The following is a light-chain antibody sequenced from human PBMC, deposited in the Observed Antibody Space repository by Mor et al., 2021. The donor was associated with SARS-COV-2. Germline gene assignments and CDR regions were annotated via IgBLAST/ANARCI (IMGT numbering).Light chain of an antibody. CDR3: CSYAGTYVI. V-gene: IGLV2-23*01. J-gene: IGLJ2*01. Sequence: PSGVSNRFSGSKSGNTASLTISGLQAEDEADYYCCSYAGTYVIFGGGTKLTV.